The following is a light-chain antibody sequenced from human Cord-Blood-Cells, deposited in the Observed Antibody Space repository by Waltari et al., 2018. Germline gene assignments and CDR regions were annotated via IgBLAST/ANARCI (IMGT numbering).Light chain of an antibody. CDR1: QGISKS. CDR2: AAS. J-gene: IGKJ2*01. CDR3: QQYYSTPPYT. Sequence: DIQMTQSPSSLSASVRDRVTITCRASQGISKSLAWYQQKPGKAPKLLLYAASSLASWVPSRFSCSGSGTDYTLTISSLQPEDFATYYCQQYYSTPPYTFGQGTKLEIK. V-gene: IGKV1-NL1*01.